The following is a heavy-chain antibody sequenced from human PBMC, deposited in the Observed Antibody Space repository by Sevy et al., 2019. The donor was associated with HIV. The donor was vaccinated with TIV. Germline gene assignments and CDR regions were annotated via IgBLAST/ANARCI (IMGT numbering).Heavy chain of an antibody. CDR2: ISGSGGST. J-gene: IGHJ6*02. V-gene: IGHV3-23*01. D-gene: IGHD2-15*01. Sequence: GGSLRLSCSASGFTFISYAMSWVRQAPGKGLEWVSAISGSGGSTYYADSVKGRFTISRDNSKNTLYLQMNSLRAEDTAVYYCAKDSGCSGGSCYYYYYCMDVWGQGTTVTVSS. CDR1: GFTFISYA. CDR3: AKDSGCSGGSCYYYYYCMDV.